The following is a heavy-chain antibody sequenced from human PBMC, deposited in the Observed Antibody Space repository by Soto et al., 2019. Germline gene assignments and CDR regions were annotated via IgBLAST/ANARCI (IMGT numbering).Heavy chain of an antibody. V-gene: IGHV3-9*01. CDR2: ISRNSGSI. J-gene: IGHJ6*03. Sequence: EVQLVESGGGLVQPGRSLRLSCAASGFTFDDYAMHWVRQAPGKGLELVSGISRNSGSIGYADSVKGRFTISSDNAKNSLYLQMSSLRAKETAWYYLAKDKQRYYYCYMDVWGKGTTVTGS. CDR3: AKDKQRYYYCYMDV. CDR1: GFTFDDYA. D-gene: IGHD6-25*01.